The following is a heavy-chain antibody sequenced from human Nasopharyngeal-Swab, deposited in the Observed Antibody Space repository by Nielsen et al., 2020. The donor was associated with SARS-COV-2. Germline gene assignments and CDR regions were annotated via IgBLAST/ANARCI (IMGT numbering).Heavy chain of an antibody. CDR3: TRRNDC. J-gene: IGHJ4*02. Sequence: GGSLRLSCAASGFTVSGSYMSWVRQAPGKGLEWISLMFSGGSAYYAGSVEGRFTVSRDESRNTLYLQTNNLRAEDTAVYYCTRRNDCWGQGTLVTVSS. CDR1: GFTVSGSY. V-gene: IGHV3-53*01. CDR2: MFSGGSA.